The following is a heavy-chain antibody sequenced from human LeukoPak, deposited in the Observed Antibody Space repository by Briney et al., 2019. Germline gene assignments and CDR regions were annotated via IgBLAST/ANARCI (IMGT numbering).Heavy chain of an antibody. D-gene: IGHD6-13*01. CDR1: GGSISNYY. Sequence: SETLSLTCTVSGGSISNYYWSWIRQPPGKGLEWIGYVYYSGSTNYNPSLKSRVTISVDTSKNQFSLKLSSVTAADTAVYYCARVRVGSSSWSPYYYYYYMDVWGKGTTVTVSS. J-gene: IGHJ6*03. CDR3: ARVRVGSSSWSPYYYYYYMDV. V-gene: IGHV4-59*12. CDR2: VYYSGST.